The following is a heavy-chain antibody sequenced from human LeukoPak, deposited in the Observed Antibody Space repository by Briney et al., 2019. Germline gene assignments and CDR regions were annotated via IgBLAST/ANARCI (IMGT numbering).Heavy chain of an antibody. J-gene: IGHJ4*02. CDR3: AVGRDDYAFWGY. Sequence: ASVKVSCKASGYTFTGYYMHWVRQAPGQGLEWMGWINPNSGGTNYAQKFQGRVTMTRDTSISTAYMELNRLRSDDTAVYYCAVGRDDYAFWGYWGQGTLVTVSS. CDR2: INPNSGGT. V-gene: IGHV1-2*02. D-gene: IGHD3/OR15-3a*01. CDR1: GYTFTGYY.